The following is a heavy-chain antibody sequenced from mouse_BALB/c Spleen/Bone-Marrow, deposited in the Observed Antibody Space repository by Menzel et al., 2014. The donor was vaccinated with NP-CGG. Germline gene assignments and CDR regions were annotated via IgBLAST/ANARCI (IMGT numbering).Heavy chain of an antibody. V-gene: IGHV3-1*02. CDR1: GYSITSGYS. D-gene: IGHD1-2*01. CDR3: ARWNGYYAMDY. CDR2: IHYSGGT. Sequence: QSGPALVKPSQSLSLTCTVTGYSITSGYSWHWIRQFPGNTLEWMGYIHYSGGTNYNPSLKSPISITRDTSKNQFFLQLNSVTTEDTATYYCARWNGYYAMDYWGQGTSVTVSS. J-gene: IGHJ4*01.